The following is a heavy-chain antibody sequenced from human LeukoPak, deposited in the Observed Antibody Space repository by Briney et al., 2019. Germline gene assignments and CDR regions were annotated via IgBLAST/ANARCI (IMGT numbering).Heavy chain of an antibody. CDR1: GGSISSSSYY. CDR2: IYYSGST. V-gene: IGHV4-39*07. D-gene: IGHD5-12*01. J-gene: IGHJ6*03. CDR3: ARLSGYGLHYYYHMDV. Sequence: SETLSLTCNVSGGSISSSSYYWGWIRQPPGKGLEWIGSIYYSGSTYYNPSLKSRVTISVDASKNQFSLKLSSVTAADTAVYYCARLSGYGLHYYYHMDVWGKGTTVTVSS.